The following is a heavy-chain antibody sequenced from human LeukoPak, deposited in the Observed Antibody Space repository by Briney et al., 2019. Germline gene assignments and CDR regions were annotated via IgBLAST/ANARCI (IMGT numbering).Heavy chain of an antibody. CDR3: ARVWYYYDSSGYYYVGVSDAFDI. Sequence: SETLSLTCAVYGGSFSGYYWSWIRQPPGKGLEWIGEINLSGSANYNPSLKSRVTISVDTSKNQFSLKLSSVTAADTAVYYCARVWYYYDSSGYYYVGVSDAFDIWGQGTMVTVSS. CDR2: INLSGSA. CDR1: GGSFSGYY. D-gene: IGHD3-22*01. J-gene: IGHJ3*02. V-gene: IGHV4-34*01.